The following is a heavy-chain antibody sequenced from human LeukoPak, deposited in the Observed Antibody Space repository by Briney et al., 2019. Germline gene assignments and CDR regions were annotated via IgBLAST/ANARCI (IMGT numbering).Heavy chain of an antibody. CDR2: INAGNGNT. CDR3: ARDRAMVRGVISPY. J-gene: IGHJ4*02. Sequence: ASVKVFCKASGYTFTSYAMHWVRQAPGQRLEWMGWINAGNGNTKYSQKFQGRVTITRDTSASTAYMELSSLRSEDTAVYYCARDRAMVRGVISPYWGQGTLVTVSS. D-gene: IGHD3-10*01. V-gene: IGHV1-3*01. CDR1: GYTFTSYA.